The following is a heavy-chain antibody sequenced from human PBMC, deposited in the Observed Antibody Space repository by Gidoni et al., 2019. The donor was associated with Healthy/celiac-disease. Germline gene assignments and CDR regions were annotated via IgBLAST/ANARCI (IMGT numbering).Heavy chain of an antibody. D-gene: IGHD1-26*01. V-gene: IGHV1-2*02. Sequence: QAPLVQSGAEVKQPGASVKVSCKASGYTFTGYYLPWVRQAPGQGLEWMGWIHPNRGGRNYAQKFQGRVTMTRDTSISTAYMELSRLRSDDTAVYYCARAGTDIVGATFRQAPKRYYFDYWGQGTLVTVSS. CDR1: GYTFTGYY. CDR2: IHPNRGGR. CDR3: ARAGTDIVGATFRQAPKRYYFDY. J-gene: IGHJ4*02.